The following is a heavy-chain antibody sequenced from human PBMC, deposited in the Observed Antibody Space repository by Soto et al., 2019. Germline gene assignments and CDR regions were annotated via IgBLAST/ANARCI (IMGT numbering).Heavy chain of an antibody. J-gene: IGHJ4*02. Sequence: GAAVKFSFKTSGYTFRDYYIHWVRQAPGQGLEWMGIIDPIRGSTKYAQKFQDRVIMTRDTSTRTVLMDLSSLRSEDTAVYYCAREMVTVRGGYFESWGEGTLVTVSS. D-gene: IGHD5-18*01. CDR1: GYTFRDYY. CDR2: IDPIRGST. CDR3: AREMVTVRGGYFES. V-gene: IGHV1-46*01.